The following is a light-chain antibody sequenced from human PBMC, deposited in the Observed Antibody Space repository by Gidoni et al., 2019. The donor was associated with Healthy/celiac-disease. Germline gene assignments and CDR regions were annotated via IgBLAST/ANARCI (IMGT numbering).Light chain of an antibody. CDR2: AAS. CDR3: QQLNSYPLT. V-gene: IGKV1-9*01. J-gene: IGKJ4*01. CDR1: QGISSY. Sequence: IQLTQSPSPLSASVGDRVTITCRASQGISSYLAWYQQKPGKAPKLLIYAASTLQSGVPSRFSGSGSGTVFTLTISSLQPEDFATYYCQQLNSYPLTFXGXTKVEIK.